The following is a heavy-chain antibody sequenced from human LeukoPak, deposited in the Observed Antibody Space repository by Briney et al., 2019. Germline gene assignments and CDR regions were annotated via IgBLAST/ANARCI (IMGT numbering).Heavy chain of an antibody. CDR1: GYSFTSYW. D-gene: IGHD3-9*01. CDR3: ASGRALRYFDWLLSIDDAFDI. J-gene: IGHJ3*02. CDR2: IYPGDSDT. Sequence: GESLQISCKGSGYSFTSYWIGWVRPMPGKGLEWMGIIYPGDSDTRYSPSFQGQVTISADKSISTAYLQWSSLKASDTAMYYCASGRALRYFDWLLSIDDAFDIWGQGTMVTVSS. V-gene: IGHV5-51*01.